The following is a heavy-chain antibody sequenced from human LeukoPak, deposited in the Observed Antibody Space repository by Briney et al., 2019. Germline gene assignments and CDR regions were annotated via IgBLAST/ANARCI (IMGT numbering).Heavy chain of an antibody. J-gene: IGHJ4*02. CDR3: ARERGAMVRGVILSDN. CDR1: GYSFTTYG. V-gene: IGHV1-18*01. D-gene: IGHD3-10*01. Sequence: ASVKVSCKASGYSFTTYGINWLRQAPGQGLEWMAWISAYNGNTDYAQNFQGRVTLTTGTLTTTAYMELRSLRSDDTAVYYCARERGAMVRGVILSDNWGQGTLVTVSS. CDR2: ISAYNGNT.